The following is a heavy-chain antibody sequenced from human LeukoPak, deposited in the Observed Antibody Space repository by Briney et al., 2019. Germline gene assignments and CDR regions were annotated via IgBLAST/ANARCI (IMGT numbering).Heavy chain of an antibody. D-gene: IGHD3-10*01. V-gene: IGHV3-30*03. Sequence: GGSLRLSWAASGFTFSSYWMSWVRQAPGKGLEWVAIISYDGSSQSYADSAKGRFTISRDNSKNTLYLQLNSLRAEDTALYYCARRYASGSYYAFDIWGQGTTVTVSS. J-gene: IGHJ3*02. CDR2: ISYDGSSQ. CDR3: ARRYASGSYYAFDI. CDR1: GFTFSSYW.